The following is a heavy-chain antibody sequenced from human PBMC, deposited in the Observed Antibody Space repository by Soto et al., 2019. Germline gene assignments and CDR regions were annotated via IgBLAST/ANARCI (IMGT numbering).Heavy chain of an antibody. CDR2: IDPSDSYT. CDR3: ARQRVEGWYSSSQY. CDR1: GYIFTNYW. Sequence: EVQLVQSGAEVKKPGESLRISCKGSGYIFTNYWISWVRQVPGKGLEWMGRIDPSDSYTNYSPSFQGHVTISVDKSISTAYLQWSSLKASDTAMYYCARQRVEGWYSSSQYWGQGTLVTVSS. V-gene: IGHV5-10-1*01. D-gene: IGHD6-13*01. J-gene: IGHJ4*02.